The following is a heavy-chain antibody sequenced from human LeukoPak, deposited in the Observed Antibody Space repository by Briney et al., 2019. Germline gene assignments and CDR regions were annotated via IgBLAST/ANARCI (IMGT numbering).Heavy chain of an antibody. D-gene: IGHD7-27*01. CDR3: ARHYSITGGRLSGYWLDP. Sequence: PSETLSLTCTVSGASISTYYWSWIRQPPGKGPEWIAYIYYTGSTNYNPSLKSRVTISVDTSKNQVSLKLSSVTAADTAVYYCARHYSITGGRLSGYWLDPWGQGTLVTVSS. CDR2: IYYTGST. V-gene: IGHV4-59*08. J-gene: IGHJ5*02. CDR1: GASISTYY.